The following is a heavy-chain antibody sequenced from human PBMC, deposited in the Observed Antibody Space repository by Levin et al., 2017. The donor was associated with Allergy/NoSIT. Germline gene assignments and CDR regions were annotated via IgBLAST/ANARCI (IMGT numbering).Heavy chain of an antibody. D-gene: IGHD2-21*01. CDR1: GFTFSRSW. CDR3: TKGGLWSFDN. CDR2: IKDDGSLK. V-gene: IGHV3-7*01. Sequence: GGSLRLSCIASGFTFSRSWMRWVRQAPGKGLEWVADIKDDGSLKNYADSVKGRFTISRDNAKNSLYLEMNSLRAEDTAVYYCTKGGLWSFDNWGQGVQVTVSS. J-gene: IGHJ4*02.